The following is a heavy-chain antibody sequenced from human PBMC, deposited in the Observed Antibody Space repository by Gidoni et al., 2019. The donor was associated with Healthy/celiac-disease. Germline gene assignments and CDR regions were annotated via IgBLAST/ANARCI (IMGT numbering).Heavy chain of an antibody. V-gene: IGHV3-30-3*01. CDR2: ISYDGSNK. Sequence: QVQLVESGGGVVQPGRSLRLSCAASGFTFSSYAMHWVRQAPGKGLERVEVISYDGSNKYYADSVKGRFTISRDNYKNTLYLQMNSMRAEDTAVYYCAREGGYNNFDYWGQGTLVTVSS. CDR3: AREGGYNNFDY. J-gene: IGHJ4*02. CDR1: GFTFSSYA. D-gene: IGHD5-12*01.